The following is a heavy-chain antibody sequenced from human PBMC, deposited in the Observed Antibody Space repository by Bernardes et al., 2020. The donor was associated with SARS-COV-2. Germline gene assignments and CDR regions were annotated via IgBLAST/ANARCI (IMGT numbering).Heavy chain of an antibody. J-gene: IGHJ6*02. V-gene: IGHV4-59*01. CDR3: ARGPYEGMDV. CDR2: IYYSGST. Sequence: SETLSLTCTVSGCSISSYYWSWIRQPPGKGLEWIGYIYYSGSTNYNPSLKSRVTISVDTSKNQFSLKLSSVTAADTAVYYCARGPYEGMDVWGQGTTVTVSS. CDR1: GCSISSYY. D-gene: IGHD3-3*01.